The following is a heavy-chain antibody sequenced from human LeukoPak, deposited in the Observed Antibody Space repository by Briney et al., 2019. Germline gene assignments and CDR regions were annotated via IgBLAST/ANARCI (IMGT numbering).Heavy chain of an antibody. Sequence: SETLSLTCAVYGGSFSGYYWSWIRQPPGKGLEWIGEINHSGSTNYNPSLKSRVTISVDTSKNQFSLKLSSVTAADTAVYYCARQGKSKTGTTGDYWGQGTLVTLSS. CDR3: ARQGKSKTGTTGDY. V-gene: IGHV4-34*01. D-gene: IGHD1-1*01. CDR1: GGSFSGYY. J-gene: IGHJ4*02. CDR2: INHSGST.